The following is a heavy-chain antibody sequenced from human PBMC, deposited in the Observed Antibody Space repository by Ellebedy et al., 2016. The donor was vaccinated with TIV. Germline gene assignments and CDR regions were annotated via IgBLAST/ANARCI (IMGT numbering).Heavy chain of an antibody. CDR2: IYYSGST. J-gene: IGHJ4*02. CDR3: ARDIVSTGGFWDY. V-gene: IGHV4-31*03. Sequence: MPSDTLSLTCTVSGGSISSGGYYRSWIRQHPGKGLEWIGYIYYSGSTYYNPSLKSRVTISVDTSKNQFSLKLSSVTAADTAVYYCARDIVSTGGFWDYWGQGTLVTVSS. D-gene: IGHD2-8*02. CDR1: GGSISSGGYY.